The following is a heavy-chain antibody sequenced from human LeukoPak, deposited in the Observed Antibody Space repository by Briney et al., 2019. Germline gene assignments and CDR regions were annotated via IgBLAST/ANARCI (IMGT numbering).Heavy chain of an antibody. CDR2: VSYSGTT. V-gene: IGHV4-59*08. J-gene: IGHJ4*02. D-gene: IGHD3-22*01. CDR3: ARHVYDLLGYCDTSGYQAFLDF. CDR1: GGSISSYY. Sequence: PSETLSLTCTVSGGSISSYYWSWIRQPPGKGLEWIWSVSYSGTTYYNPSLKTRVTISVDTSKNQFSLKLTSVTAADTAVYYCARHVYDLLGYCDTSGYQAFLDFWGQGTLVTVSS.